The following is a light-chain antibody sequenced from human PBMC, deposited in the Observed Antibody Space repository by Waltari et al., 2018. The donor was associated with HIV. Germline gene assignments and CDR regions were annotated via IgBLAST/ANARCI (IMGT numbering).Light chain of an antibody. CDR2: STN. J-gene: IGLJ3*02. Sequence: QTVVTQESSLTVSPGGTVTLTCASNTGAVTSGHYPHWFQQKPGQAPRALIYSTNNKHSWTPARFSGSLLGGKAALTLSGVQPEDEAEYYCLLYYDGVRVFGGGTKLTVL. V-gene: IGLV7-43*01. CDR1: TGAVTSGHY. CDR3: LLYYDGVRV.